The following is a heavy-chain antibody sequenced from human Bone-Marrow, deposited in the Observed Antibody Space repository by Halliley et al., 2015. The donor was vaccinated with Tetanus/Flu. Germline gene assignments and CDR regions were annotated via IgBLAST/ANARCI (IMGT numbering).Heavy chain of an antibody. CDR3: ARKKETSTSWYYGMDV. D-gene: IGHD2-2*01. J-gene: IGHJ6*02. Sequence: YISAGGGSTSYADSVKGRFVISRDNSENSVSLQMNNLGAEDTATYYCARKKETSTSWYYGMDVWGQGTMVTVSS. V-gene: IGHV3-11*03. CDR2: ISAGGGST.